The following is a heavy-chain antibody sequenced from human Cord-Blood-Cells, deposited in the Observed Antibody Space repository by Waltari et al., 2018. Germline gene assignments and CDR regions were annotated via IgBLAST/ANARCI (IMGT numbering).Heavy chain of an antibody. CDR3: ARECWGWGFAFDI. Sequence: QLQLQESGSGLVKPSQTLSLTCAVSGGSISRGGYSWSWIRQPPGKGLEWIGYIYHSGSTYYNPSLKSRVTISVDRSKNQFSLKLSSVTAADTAVYYCARECWGWGFAFDIWGQGTMVTVSS. CDR2: IYHSGST. D-gene: IGHD7-27*01. J-gene: IGHJ3*02. CDR1: GGSISRGGYS. V-gene: IGHV4-30-2*01.